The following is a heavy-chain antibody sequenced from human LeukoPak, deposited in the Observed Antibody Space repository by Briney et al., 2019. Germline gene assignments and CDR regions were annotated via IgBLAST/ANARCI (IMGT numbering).Heavy chain of an antibody. CDR1: EFTVSSNY. CDR3: AKGPLWADY. D-gene: IGHD2/OR15-2a*01. J-gene: IGHJ4*02. V-gene: IGHV3-66*01. Sequence: GGSLRLSCAASEFTVSSNYMSWVRQAPGKGLEWVSVIYSGGSTYYADSVKGRFTISRDNSKNTLSLQMNSLRAEDTAVYYCAKGPLWADYWGQGTLVTVSS. CDR2: IYSGGST.